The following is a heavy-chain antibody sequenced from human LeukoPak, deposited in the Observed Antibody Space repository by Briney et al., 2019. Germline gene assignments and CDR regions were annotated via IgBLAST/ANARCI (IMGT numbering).Heavy chain of an antibody. Sequence: PGGSLRLSCAASGFTFKTCAMNWVRQVPGKGPEWVSSMSGSGSSTDYADSVKGRFTISRDNSKNTLYLQMNSLRAEDTALYYCAKDAQGLVRGGIYFDFWGQGSLVTVSS. CDR1: GFTFKTCA. D-gene: IGHD6-19*01. CDR2: MSGSGSST. CDR3: AKDAQGLVRGGIYFDF. J-gene: IGHJ4*02. V-gene: IGHV3-23*01.